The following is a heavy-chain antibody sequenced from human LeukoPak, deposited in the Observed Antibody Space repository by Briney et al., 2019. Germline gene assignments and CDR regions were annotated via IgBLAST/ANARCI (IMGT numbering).Heavy chain of an antibody. V-gene: IGHV3-9*01. CDR1: GFTFDDYA. D-gene: IGHD2-15*01. CDR2: ISWNSGSI. CDR3: AKGSGVHLAATGDY. J-gene: IGHJ4*02. Sequence: HPGRSLRLSCAASGFTFDDYAMHWVRQAPGKGLEWVSGISWNSGSIGYADSVKGRFTISRDNAKNSLYLQMNSLRAEDTALYYCAKGSGVHLAATGDYWGQGTLVTASS.